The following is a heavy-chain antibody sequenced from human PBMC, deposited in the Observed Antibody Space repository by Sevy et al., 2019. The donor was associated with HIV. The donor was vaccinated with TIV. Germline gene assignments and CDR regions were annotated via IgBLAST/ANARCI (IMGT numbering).Heavy chain of an antibody. J-gene: IGHJ5*02. D-gene: IGHD3-10*01. CDR2: ISSSGTTI. CDR3: AREGIGRGWFNP. V-gene: IGHV3-48*03. CDR1: GFTFSSYE. Sequence: GGSLRLSCAASGFTFSSYEMNWVRQAPGKGLEWVSYISSSGTTIYYADSVKGRFTISRDNAKNSLYLQMNSLRAEDTAVYYCAREGIGRGWFNPWGQGTLVTVSS.